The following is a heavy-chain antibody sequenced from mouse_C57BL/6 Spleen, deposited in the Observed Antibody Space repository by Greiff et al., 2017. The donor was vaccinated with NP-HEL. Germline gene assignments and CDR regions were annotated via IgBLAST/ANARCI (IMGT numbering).Heavy chain of an antibody. CDR3: ARWNYYGSSVFDY. CDR1: GYAFSSSW. J-gene: IGHJ2*01. V-gene: IGHV1-82*01. CDR2: IYPGDGDT. Sequence: QVQLQQSGPELVKPGASVKISCKASGYAFSSSWMNWVKQRPGKGLEWIGRIYPGDGDTNYNGKFKGKATLTADKSSSTAYMQLSSLTSEDSAVYFCARWNYYGSSVFDYWGQGTTLTVSS. D-gene: IGHD1-1*01.